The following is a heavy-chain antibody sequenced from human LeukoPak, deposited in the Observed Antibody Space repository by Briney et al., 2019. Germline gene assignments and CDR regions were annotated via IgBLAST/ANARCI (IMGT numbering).Heavy chain of an antibody. CDR3: AKAVAVAGRSPFDY. V-gene: IGHV3-23*01. CDR1: GFTFSSYA. Sequence: GGSLRLSCAASGFTFSSYAMSWVRQAPGKGLDWVSAISGSGGSTYYADSVKGRFTISRDNSKNTLYLQMNSLRAEDTAVYYCAKAVAVAGRSPFDYWGQGTLVTVSS. J-gene: IGHJ4*02. CDR2: ISGSGGST. D-gene: IGHD6-19*01.